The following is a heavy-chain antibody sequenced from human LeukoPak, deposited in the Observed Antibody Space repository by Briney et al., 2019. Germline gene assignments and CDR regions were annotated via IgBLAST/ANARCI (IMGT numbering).Heavy chain of an antibody. Sequence: GGSLRLSCAASGFTFSSYWMHWVRQAPGKGLVWVSRINSDGSSTSYADSVKGRFTISRDNAKNTLYLQMNSLRAEDTAVYYCARDPEYYGGNYYFDSWGQGTLVTVSS. CDR2: INSDGSST. CDR3: ARDPEYYGGNYYFDS. CDR1: GFTFSSYW. J-gene: IGHJ4*02. V-gene: IGHV3-74*01. D-gene: IGHD4-23*01.